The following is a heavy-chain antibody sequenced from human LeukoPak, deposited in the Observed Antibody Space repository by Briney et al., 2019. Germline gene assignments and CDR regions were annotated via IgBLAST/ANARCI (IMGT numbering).Heavy chain of an antibody. D-gene: IGHD5/OR15-5a*01. Sequence: SETLSLTCTVSGGSISSNSYYWGWIRQSPGKGLEWIANIYYTGSTYYNPSLKSRVTISIDTSKNQFSLRLTSVTAADTAVYFCATLVSTRYYFDYWGQGTLVTVSS. CDR1: GGSISSNSYY. CDR2: IYYTGST. J-gene: IGHJ4*02. V-gene: IGHV4-39*01. CDR3: ATLVSTRYYFDY.